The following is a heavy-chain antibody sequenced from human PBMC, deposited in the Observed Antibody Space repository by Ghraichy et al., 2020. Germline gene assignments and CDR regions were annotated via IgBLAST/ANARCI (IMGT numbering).Heavy chain of an antibody. V-gene: IGHV1-69*06. Sequence: SVKVSCKASGGTVSNYAISWVRQAPGQGLEWLGTIIPALGTANYEQRFQGRVFITADKSTSTAYMEITTLTSDDTAMYYCAREPDDYGDSYFFDQWGQGTLVTVSS. CDR2: IIPALGTA. CDR1: GGTVSNYA. D-gene: IGHD4-17*01. J-gene: IGHJ4*02. CDR3: AREPDDYGDSYFFDQ.